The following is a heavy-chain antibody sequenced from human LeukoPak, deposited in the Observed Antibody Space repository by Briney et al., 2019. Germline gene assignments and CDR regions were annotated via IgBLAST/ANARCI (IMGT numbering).Heavy chain of an antibody. D-gene: IGHD6-19*01. CDR2: MIPIFGTA. Sequence: GASVKVSCKASGGTFSSYAISWVRQAPGQGLEWMGGMIPIFGTANYAQKFQGRVTITADKSTSTAYMELSSLRSEDTAVYYCARDEIAVADLWGQGTMVTVSS. CDR3: ARDEIAVADL. J-gene: IGHJ3*01. CDR1: GGTFSSYA. V-gene: IGHV1-69*06.